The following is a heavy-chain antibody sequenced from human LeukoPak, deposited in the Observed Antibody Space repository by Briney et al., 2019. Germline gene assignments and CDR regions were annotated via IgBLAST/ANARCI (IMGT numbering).Heavy chain of an antibody. CDR2: INHSGST. CDR1: GGSFSGYY. V-gene: IGHV4-34*01. CDR3: AIFPHSSGTTKDY. J-gene: IGHJ4*02. D-gene: IGHD6-19*01. Sequence: SETLSLTCAVYGGSFSGYYWSWIRQPPGKGLEWTGEINHSGSTNYNPSLKSRVTISVDTSKNQFSLKLSSVTAADTAVYYCAIFPHSSGTTKDYWGQGTLVTVSS.